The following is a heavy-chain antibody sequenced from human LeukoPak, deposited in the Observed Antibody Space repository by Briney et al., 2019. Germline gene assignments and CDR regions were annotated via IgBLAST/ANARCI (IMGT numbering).Heavy chain of an antibody. D-gene: IGHD3-16*01. Sequence: GGSLRLSCAASGFTFSIYWMTWVRQAPGKGLEWVSSISSSSSYIYYADSVKGRFTISRDNAKNSLYLQMNSLRAEDTAVYYCARDNTRGEFIDYWGQGTLVTVSS. J-gene: IGHJ4*02. CDR2: ISSSSSYI. V-gene: IGHV3-21*01. CDR3: ARDNTRGEFIDY. CDR1: GFTFSIYW.